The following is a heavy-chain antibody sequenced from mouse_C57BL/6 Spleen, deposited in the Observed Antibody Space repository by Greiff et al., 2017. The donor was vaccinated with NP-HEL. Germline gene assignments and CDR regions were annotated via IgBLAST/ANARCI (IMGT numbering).Heavy chain of an antibody. J-gene: IGHJ3*01. CDR2: IYPGNGGT. CDR3: ARASTTEGWFAY. D-gene: IGHD1-1*01. V-gene: IGHV1-82*01. Sequence: VQLQESGPELVKPGASVKISCKASGYAFSSSWMHWVKQRPGQGLEWIGRIYPGNGGTNYNGKFKGKATLTADKSSSTAYMQLSSLTSEDSAVYYCARASTTEGWFAYWGQGTLVTVSA. CDR1: GYAFSSSW.